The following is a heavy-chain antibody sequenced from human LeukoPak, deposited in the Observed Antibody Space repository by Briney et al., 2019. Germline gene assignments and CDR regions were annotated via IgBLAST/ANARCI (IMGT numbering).Heavy chain of an antibody. V-gene: IGHV3-30*18. CDR1: GFSFSYYG. Sequence: GGFLRLSCSATGFSFSYYGFHWVRQAPGKGLEWVALISYDGTNKYYADSVKGRFTISTDKSKNTLFLQMNSLRAEDTAVYYCAKSPGIGTYGDRSTAVDYWGQGTLVTVSS. J-gene: IGHJ4*02. CDR2: ISYDGTNK. D-gene: IGHD4-17*01. CDR3: AKSPGIGTYGDRSTAVDY.